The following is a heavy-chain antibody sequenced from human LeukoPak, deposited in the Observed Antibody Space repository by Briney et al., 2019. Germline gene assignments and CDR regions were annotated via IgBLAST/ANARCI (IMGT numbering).Heavy chain of an antibody. D-gene: IGHD2-8*02. V-gene: IGHV3-30*18. CDR3: AKAPLGRCTGAICYSFDY. Sequence: GGSLRLSCAASGFIFSSYWMHWVRQAPGKGLECVAVISYDGSNKYYADSVKGRFTISRDNSKNTLYLQMNSLRAEDAAVYYCAKAPLGRCTGAICYSFDYWGQGTLVTVSS. CDR2: ISYDGSNK. J-gene: IGHJ4*02. CDR1: GFIFSSYW.